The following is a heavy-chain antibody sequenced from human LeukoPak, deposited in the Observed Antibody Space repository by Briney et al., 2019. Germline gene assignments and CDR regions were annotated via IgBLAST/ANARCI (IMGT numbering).Heavy chain of an antibody. CDR1: GYTFTSYY. Sequence: KVSCKASGYTFTSYYMHWVRQAPGQGLEWMGIIYPGDSDTRYSPSFQGQVTISADKSISTAYLQWSSLKASDTAMYYCARVLLSYYYYYMDVWGKGTTVTVSS. J-gene: IGHJ6*03. CDR2: IYPGDSDT. CDR3: ARVLLSYYYYYMDV. V-gene: IGHV5-51*01. D-gene: IGHD3-10*01.